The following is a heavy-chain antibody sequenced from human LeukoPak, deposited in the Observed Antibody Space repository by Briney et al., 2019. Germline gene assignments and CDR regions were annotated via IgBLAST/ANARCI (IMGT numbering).Heavy chain of an antibody. V-gene: IGHV1-69*05. CDR3: ARGSQGGSYYEDY. Sequence: ASVKVSCKASGGTFTSYAISWVRQAPGQGLEWMGGIIPIFGTANYAQKIQGRDTITTDQSTSTAYMELSSLRSEDTAVYYCARGSQGGSYYEDYWGQGTLVTVSS. D-gene: IGHD1-26*01. CDR2: IIPIFGTA. CDR1: GGTFTSYA. J-gene: IGHJ4*02.